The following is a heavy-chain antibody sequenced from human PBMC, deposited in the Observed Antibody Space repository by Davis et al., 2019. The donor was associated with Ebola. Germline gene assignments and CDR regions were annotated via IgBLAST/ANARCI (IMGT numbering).Heavy chain of an antibody. CDR3: AKVANWNYGQQYFQH. Sequence: GESLKISCAASGFTFSSYGMHWVRQAPGKGLEWVAVIWYDGSNKYYADSVKGRFTISRDNSKNTLYLQMNSLRAEDTAVYYCAKVANWNYGQQYFQHWGQGTLVTVSP. CDR1: GFTFSSYG. D-gene: IGHD1-7*01. J-gene: IGHJ1*01. CDR2: IWYDGSNK. V-gene: IGHV3-33*06.